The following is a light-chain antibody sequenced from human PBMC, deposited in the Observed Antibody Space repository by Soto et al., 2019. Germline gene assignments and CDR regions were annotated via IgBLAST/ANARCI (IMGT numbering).Light chain of an antibody. CDR2: AAS. V-gene: IGKV1D-16*01. J-gene: IGKJ4*01. CDR3: QQYNSYPLT. Sequence: DFQLTQSPSSLAASVGERVPITCRASQDISSWLAWYQQKPGKAHKLLIYAASSLQSGVPSRFSGSGSGTEFTFTISSLQPDDFATYYCQQYNSYPLTFGGGTKVDIK. CDR1: QDISSW.